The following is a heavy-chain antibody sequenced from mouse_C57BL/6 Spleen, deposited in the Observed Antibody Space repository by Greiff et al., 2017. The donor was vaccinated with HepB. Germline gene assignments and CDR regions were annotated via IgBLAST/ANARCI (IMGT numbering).Heavy chain of an antibody. D-gene: IGHD1-1*01. Sequence: EVLLVESGGDLVKPGGSLKLSCAASGFTFSSYGMSWVRQTPDKRLEWVATISSGGSYTYYPDSVKGRFTISRDNAKNTLYLQLSSLKSEDTAMYYCARHEAKNYYGSRLYYFDYWGQGTTLTVSS. CDR1: GFTFSSYG. CDR3: ARHEAKNYYGSRLYYFDY. CDR2: ISSGGSYT. V-gene: IGHV5-6*01. J-gene: IGHJ2*01.